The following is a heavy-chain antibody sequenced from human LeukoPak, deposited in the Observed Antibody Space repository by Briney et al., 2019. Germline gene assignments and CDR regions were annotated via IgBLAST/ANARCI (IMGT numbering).Heavy chain of an antibody. Sequence: GESLKISCKGSGYTFTSYWIGWVRQIPGKGLEWMGIIYPGDSDTRYSPSFQGQVTISADKSISTAYLQWSSLKASDTAMYYCAGSFFWDYGGNSPNFDYWGQGTLVTVSS. CDR1: GYTFTSYW. J-gene: IGHJ4*02. V-gene: IGHV5-51*01. CDR3: AGSFFWDYGGNSPNFDY. D-gene: IGHD4-23*01. CDR2: IYPGDSDT.